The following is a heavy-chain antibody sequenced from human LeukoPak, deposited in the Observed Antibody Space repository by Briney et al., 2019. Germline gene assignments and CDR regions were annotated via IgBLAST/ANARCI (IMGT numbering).Heavy chain of an antibody. CDR2: IFPGDSDT. J-gene: IGHJ4*02. V-gene: IGHV5-51*01. CDR3: ARRLTYDSRAYYCLDY. CDR1: GYRFSSYW. D-gene: IGHD3-22*01. Sequence: KPGESLKISCKGSGYRFSSYWIGWVRQKPGKGLEWMGIIFPGDSDTRYSPSFQGQVTISADKSISTAYLQWSSLKASDTAMYYCARRLTYDSRAYYCLDYWGQGTLVTVSS.